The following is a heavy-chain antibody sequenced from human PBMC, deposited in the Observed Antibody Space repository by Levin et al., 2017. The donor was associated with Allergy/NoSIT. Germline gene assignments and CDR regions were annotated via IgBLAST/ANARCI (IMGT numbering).Heavy chain of an antibody. CDR1: GFTFSSYA. J-gene: IGHJ4*02. D-gene: IGHD6-13*01. Sequence: RAGGSLRLSCVASGFTFSSYAMNWVRQAPGKGLEWVSTISGSGGTTYYADSVKGRFTISRDKSKNTLYLQMNSLRAEDTAVYYCAKSLRGSSWFLNDYWGQGTLVTVSS. CDR2: ISGSGGTT. V-gene: IGHV3-23*01. CDR3: AKSLRGSSWFLNDY.